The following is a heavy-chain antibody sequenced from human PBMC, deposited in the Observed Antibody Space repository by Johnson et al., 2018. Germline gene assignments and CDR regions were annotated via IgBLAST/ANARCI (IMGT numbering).Heavy chain of an antibody. CDR1: GFTFSAYS. V-gene: IGHV3-21*01. CDR2: IGGDSSYT. CDR3: ARGTLVYYGLDV. D-gene: IGHD2/OR15-2a*01. Sequence: EVQLVESGGGLVKPGGSLRVSCAASGFTFSAYSMNWVRQAPGKGLEWVSSIGGDSSYTVYAHSLKGRFTVSRDTAKNSLFLQLNSLRAEDTAVYYCARGTLVYYGLDVWGQGTTVTVS. J-gene: IGHJ6*02.